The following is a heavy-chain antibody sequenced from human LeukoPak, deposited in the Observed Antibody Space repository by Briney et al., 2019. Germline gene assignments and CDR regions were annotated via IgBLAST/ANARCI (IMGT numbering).Heavy chain of an antibody. D-gene: IGHD1-26*01. CDR2: IYYSGST. CDR3: ARDHSGSYRRRALDI. V-gene: IGHV4-59*01. J-gene: IGHJ3*02. Sequence: SETLSLTCTVSGGSISSYYWSWIRQPPGKGVEWIGYIYYSGSTNYNPSLKSRVTISVDTSKNQFSLKLSSVTAADTAVYYCARDHSGSYRRRALDIWGQGAMVTVSS. CDR1: GGSISSYY.